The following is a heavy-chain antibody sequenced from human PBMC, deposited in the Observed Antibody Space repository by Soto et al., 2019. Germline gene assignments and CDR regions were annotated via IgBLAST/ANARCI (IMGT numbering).Heavy chain of an antibody. CDR3: TTAPLLEGIDY. D-gene: IGHD1-1*01. CDR2: IKSKTDGGTT. V-gene: IGHV3-15*01. Sequence: PGGSLRLSCAASGFTFSNAWMSWVLQAPGKGLEWVGRIKSKTDGGTTDYAAPVKGRFTISRDDSKNTLYLQMNSLKTEDTAVYYCTTAPLLEGIDYWGQGTLVTVSS. CDR1: GFTFSNAW. J-gene: IGHJ4*02.